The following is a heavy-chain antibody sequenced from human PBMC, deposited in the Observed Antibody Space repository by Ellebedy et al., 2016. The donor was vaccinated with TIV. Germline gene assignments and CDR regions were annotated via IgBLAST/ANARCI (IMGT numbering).Heavy chain of an antibody. CDR1: GFTFGSFA. V-gene: IGHV3-23*03. D-gene: IGHD3-22*01. J-gene: IGHJ3*01. CDR2: INSDASST. Sequence: GESLKISCAASGFTFGSFAMHWVRQPPGKGLEWLSVINSDASSTYHANSVKGRFTISRDNSKNTLNLQMNTLRAEDTALYYCAKSHDTSGYHYIGAFDVWGQGTTVTVSS. CDR3: AKSHDTSGYHYIGAFDV.